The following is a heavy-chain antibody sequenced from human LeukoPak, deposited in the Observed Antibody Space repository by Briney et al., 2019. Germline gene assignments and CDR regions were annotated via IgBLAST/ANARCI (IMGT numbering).Heavy chain of an antibody. V-gene: IGHV4-31*03. Sequence: SETLSLTCTVSGVSISSAGYYWSWIRQHPGEGLEWIGNLYYSGSTYYNPSLKSRHTISVDTSKNQFSLTLSSVTAADTAVYYCARALGSSGYGWFVPWGQGTLVTVS. CDR1: GVSISSAGYY. J-gene: IGHJ5*02. D-gene: IGHD3-22*01. CDR3: ARALGSSGYGWFVP. CDR2: LYYSGST.